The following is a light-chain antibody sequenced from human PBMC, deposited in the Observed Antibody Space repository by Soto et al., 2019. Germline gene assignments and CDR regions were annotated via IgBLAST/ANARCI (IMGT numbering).Light chain of an antibody. V-gene: IGLV2-23*02. Sequence: QSALTQPASVSGSPGQSITISCTGPSSDVGSYNLVSWYQQYPGKAPKLIIFEVFKRPSGVSHRFSGSKSGNSASLTISGLQAEEEANYYCCSYAGRATYVFGGGTKVTVL. CDR2: EVF. CDR1: SSDVGSYNL. CDR3: CSYAGRATYV. J-gene: IGLJ1*01.